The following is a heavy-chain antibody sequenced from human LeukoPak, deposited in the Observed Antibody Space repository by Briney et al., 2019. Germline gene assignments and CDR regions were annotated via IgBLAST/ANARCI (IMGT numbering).Heavy chain of an antibody. Sequence: PSETLSLTCSVYGGSFIDYSWSWIRQPPGKGLEWIGEINHNGITNYNPSLESRVTMSVDTSKNQFSLKLSSVTAADTAVYYCARHRATGITMVRGVPSPLDYWGQGTLVTVSS. CDR2: INHNGIT. J-gene: IGHJ4*02. CDR1: GGSFIDYS. D-gene: IGHD3-10*01. CDR3: ARHRATGITMVRGVPSPLDY. V-gene: IGHV4-34*01.